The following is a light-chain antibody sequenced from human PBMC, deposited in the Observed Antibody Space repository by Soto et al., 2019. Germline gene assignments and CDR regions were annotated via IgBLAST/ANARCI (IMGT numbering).Light chain of an antibody. V-gene: IGKV3-20*01. Sequence: EIVLTQSPGTLSLSPGERATLSCRASQSVSSSYLAWYQQKPGQAARLLIYGASSRATGIPDRFSGSGSGTDFTLTISRLEPEDFAVYYCQQYGTPRSVTFGQGTRLEI. J-gene: IGKJ5*01. CDR1: QSVSSSY. CDR2: GAS. CDR3: QQYGTPRSVT.